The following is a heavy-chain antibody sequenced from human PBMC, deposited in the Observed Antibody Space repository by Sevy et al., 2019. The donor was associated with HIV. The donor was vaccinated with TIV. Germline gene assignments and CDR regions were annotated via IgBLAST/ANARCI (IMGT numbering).Heavy chain of an antibody. J-gene: IGHJ4*02. D-gene: IGHD6-19*01. CDR1: GFTVSRNY. V-gene: IGHV3-66*01. Sequence: GGSLRLSCAASGFTVSRNYMSWVRQAPGKGLEWVSVIYSDGKTFYAVSVQDRFTISRDNAKNTLYLQMISLRAEDTAVYYCAGWSSAWTLFDYWGQGTLVTVSS. CDR2: IYSDGKT. CDR3: AGWSSAWTLFDY.